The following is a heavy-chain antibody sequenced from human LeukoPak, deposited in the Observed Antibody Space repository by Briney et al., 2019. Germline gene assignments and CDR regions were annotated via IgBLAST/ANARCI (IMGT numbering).Heavy chain of an antibody. CDR2: ISGDGGST. Sequence: GGSLRLSCAASGFTFDDYAMHWVRQAPGKGLEWVSLISGDGGSTYYADSVKGRFTISRGNSKNSLYLQMNSLRIEDTALYYCAKDMGDDTAMVLWISSGMDVWGQGTTVTVSS. D-gene: IGHD5-18*01. V-gene: IGHV3-43*02. CDR3: AKDMGDDTAMVLWISSGMDV. J-gene: IGHJ6*02. CDR1: GFTFDDYA.